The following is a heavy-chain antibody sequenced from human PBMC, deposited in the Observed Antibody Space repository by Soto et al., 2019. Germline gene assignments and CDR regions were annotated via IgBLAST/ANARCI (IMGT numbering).Heavy chain of an antibody. V-gene: IGHV1-69*04. CDR2: IIPILGIA. Sequence: SVKVSCKASGGTFSSYTISWVRQAPGQGLEWMGRIIPILGIANYAQKFQGRVTITADKSTSTAYMELSSLRSEDTAVYYCARERTTVKRAFDIWGQGTMVNVS. D-gene: IGHD4-17*01. CDR1: GGTFSSYT. J-gene: IGHJ3*02. CDR3: ARERTTVKRAFDI.